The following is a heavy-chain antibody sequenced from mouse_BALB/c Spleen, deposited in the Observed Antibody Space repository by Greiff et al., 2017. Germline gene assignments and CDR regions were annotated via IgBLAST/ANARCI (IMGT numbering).Heavy chain of an antibody. CDR2: IDPETGGT. CDR3: TRWDDGDYGFWFAY. D-gene: IGHD2-3*01. J-gene: IGHJ3*01. CDR1: GYTFTDYE. Sequence: QVQLQQSGAELVRPGASVTLSCKASGYTFTDYEMHWVKQTPVHGLEWIGAIDPETGGTAYNQKFKGKATLTADKSSSTAYMELRSLTSEDSAVYYCTRWDDGDYGFWFAYGGQGTLVTVSA. V-gene: IGHV1-15*01.